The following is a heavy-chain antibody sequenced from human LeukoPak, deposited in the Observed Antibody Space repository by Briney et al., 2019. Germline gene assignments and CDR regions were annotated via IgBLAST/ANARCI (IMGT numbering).Heavy chain of an antibody. J-gene: IGHJ6*02. CDR3: ARSLMVRGVNYYYGMDV. CDR2: ISAYNGNT. D-gene: IGHD3-10*01. CDR1: GYTLTSYG. V-gene: IGHV1-18*01. Sequence: GASVKVSCKASGYTLTSYGISWVRQAPGQGLEGMGWISAYNGNTNYAQKLQGRVTMTTDTSTSTAYIELRSLRSDDTAVYYCARSLMVRGVNYYYGMDVWGQGTTVTVSS.